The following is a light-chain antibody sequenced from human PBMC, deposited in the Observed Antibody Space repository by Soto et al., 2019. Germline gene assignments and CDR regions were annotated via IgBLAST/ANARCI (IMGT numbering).Light chain of an antibody. Sequence: QSALTQPRSVSGSPGQSVTISCTGTSSDVGGYNYVSWYQQHPGKAPKLMIYDVTKRPSGVPDRFSGSKSGNTASLTISGLQAEDEGDYYCCSYAGSNTFGVVGGGTKLTVL. CDR2: DVT. J-gene: IGLJ2*01. CDR3: CSYAGSNTFGV. CDR1: SSDVGGYNY. V-gene: IGLV2-11*01.